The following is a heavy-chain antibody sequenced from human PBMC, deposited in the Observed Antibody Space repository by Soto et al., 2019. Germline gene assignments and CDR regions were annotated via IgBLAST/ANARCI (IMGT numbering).Heavy chain of an antibody. Sequence: SETLSLTCTVSGGSVSSGSYYWSWIRQPPGRGLEWIGYISYSGSTNYNPSLKSRVTISVDTSKNQFSLKLSSVTAADTAVYYCARAYSSSWYQNFLDCWGQGTLVTVSS. J-gene: IGHJ4*02. CDR1: GGSVSSGSYY. D-gene: IGHD6-13*01. CDR2: ISYSGST. CDR3: ARAYSSSWYQNFLDC. V-gene: IGHV4-61*01.